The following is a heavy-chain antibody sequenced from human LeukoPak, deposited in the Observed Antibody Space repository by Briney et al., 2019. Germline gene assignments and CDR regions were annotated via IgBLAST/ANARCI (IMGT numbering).Heavy chain of an antibody. CDR3: AKDRVYSSGWSAFDP. D-gene: IGHD6-19*01. V-gene: IGHV3-23*01. J-gene: IGHJ5*02. CDR2: ISGSGGST. Sequence: PGGSLRLSCAASGFTFSSYAMSWVRQAPGKGLEWVSAISGSGGSTYYADSVQGRFTISRDNSKNTLYLQMNSLRAEDTAVYYCAKDRVYSSGWSAFDPWGQGTLVTVSS. CDR1: GFTFSSYA.